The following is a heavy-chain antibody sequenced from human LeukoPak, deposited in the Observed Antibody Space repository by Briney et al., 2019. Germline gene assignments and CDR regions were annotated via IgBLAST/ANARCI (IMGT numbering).Heavy chain of an antibody. CDR1: GGSISSYY. J-gene: IGHJ5*02. CDR2: IYYSGST. CDR3: ARGGYDFWSGSSCWFDP. D-gene: IGHD3-3*01. V-gene: IGHV4-59*01. Sequence: SETLSLTCTVSGGSISSYYWSWIRQPPGKGLEWIGYIYYSGSTNYNPSLKSRVTISVGTSKNQFSLKLSSVTAADTAVYYCARGGYDFWSGSSCWFDPWGQGTLVTVSS.